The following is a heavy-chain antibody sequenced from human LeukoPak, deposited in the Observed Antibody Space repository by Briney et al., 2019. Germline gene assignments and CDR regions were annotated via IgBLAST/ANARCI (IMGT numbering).Heavy chain of an antibody. Sequence: PGGSLRLSCAGSGFTFSTYAMNWVRQAPGKGLEWVSYISSSGSTIYYADSVKGRFTISRDNTKNVLYLQMNSLRAEDTAVYYCARGDDFSGDYWGQGTLVTVSS. V-gene: IGHV3-48*04. CDR1: GFTFSTYA. CDR2: ISSSGSTI. CDR3: ARGDDFSGDY. D-gene: IGHD3-16*01. J-gene: IGHJ4*02.